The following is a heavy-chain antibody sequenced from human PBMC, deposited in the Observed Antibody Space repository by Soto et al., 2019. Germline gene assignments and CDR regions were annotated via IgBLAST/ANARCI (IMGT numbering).Heavy chain of an antibody. Sequence: ASVKVSCKASGYTFTNYDINWVRQATGQGLEWMGWMNPESGNIGYAEKFQGRVTMTRDTSISTAYMDLIGLRPDDTAVYYCARFVRHQLPTIDFWGQGTPVTVSS. CDR2: MNPESGNI. CDR3: ARFVRHQLPTIDF. D-gene: IGHD2-2*01. V-gene: IGHV1-8*01. CDR1: GYTFTNYD. J-gene: IGHJ4*02.